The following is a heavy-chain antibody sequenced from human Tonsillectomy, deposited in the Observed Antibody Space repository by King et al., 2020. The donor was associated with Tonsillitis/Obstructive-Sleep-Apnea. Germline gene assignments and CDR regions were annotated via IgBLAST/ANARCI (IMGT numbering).Heavy chain of an antibody. CDR3: ATVRRIYSDSSDAYFDY. D-gene: IGHD3-22*01. J-gene: IGHJ4*02. Sequence: DVQLQESGGDFVQPGGSLRLSCAASGFTFSNYSTSWVRQAPGKGLECVSTIYYSYGRTYYADSVKGRFTISRDNSKNTLYLQMNSLRAEDTAVYYCATVRRIYSDSSDAYFDYWGQGTLVTVSS. CDR2: IYYSYGRT. V-gene: IGHV3-23*01. CDR1: GFTFSNYS.